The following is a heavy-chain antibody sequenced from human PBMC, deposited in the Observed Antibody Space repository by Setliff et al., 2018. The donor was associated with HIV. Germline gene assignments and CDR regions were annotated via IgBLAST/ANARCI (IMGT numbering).Heavy chain of an antibody. V-gene: IGHV5-51*01. Sequence: PGESLKISCKGYGYSFTDYWIGWVRQMPGKGLEWVGIFYPGDFDTRQSPSFEGQVTMSGDKSISTAYLQWSSLKASDTAIYYCARHFSVAGDAFDIWGQGTKVTVSS. CDR3: ARHFSVAGDAFDI. CDR2: FYPGDFDT. D-gene: IGHD6-19*01. J-gene: IGHJ3*02. CDR1: GYSFTDYW.